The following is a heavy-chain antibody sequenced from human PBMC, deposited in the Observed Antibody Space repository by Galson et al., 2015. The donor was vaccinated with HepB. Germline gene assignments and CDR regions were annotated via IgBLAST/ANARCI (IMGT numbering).Heavy chain of an antibody. CDR1: GGSISSSSYY. D-gene: IGHD3-22*01. J-gene: IGHJ4*02. CDR3: ARSIPYYYDSSGYYTPEY. V-gene: IGHV4-39*01. Sequence: TLSLTCTVSGGSISSSSYYWGWIRQPPGKGLEWIGSVYYSGTTYYNPSLKSRITISVDTSQNQFSLKLSSVTAADTAVYYCARSIPYYYDSSGYYTPEYWGQGTLVTVSS. CDR2: VYYSGTT.